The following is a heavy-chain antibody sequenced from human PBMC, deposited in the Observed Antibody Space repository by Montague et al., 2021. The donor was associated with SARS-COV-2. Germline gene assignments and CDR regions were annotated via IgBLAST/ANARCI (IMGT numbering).Heavy chain of an antibody. J-gene: IGHJ4*02. V-gene: IGHV3-11*01. CDR1: GFTFSDYY. CDR3: AKALMTYGGNSPVDQ. D-gene: IGHD4-23*01. CDR2: ISDTGSTI. Sequence: SLRLSCAASGFTFSDYYMNWIRQAPGKGLEWISYISDTGSTIYYADSVKGRFAVSRDNTKNSLYLQMNSLRAEDTAAYYCAKALMTYGGNSPVDQWGQGTLVTVSS.